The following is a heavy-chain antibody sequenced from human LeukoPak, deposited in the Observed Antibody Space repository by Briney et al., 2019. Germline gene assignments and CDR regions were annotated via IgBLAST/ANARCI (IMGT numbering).Heavy chain of an antibody. D-gene: IGHD2-2*01. CDR3: ARGGSRVFDF. Sequence: SETLSLTCTVSGGSISSYFWSWIQQPPGKELEWIGYIYSSGSTSYNPSLKSRVIISVDTSKNQFSLKLTSVTAADTAVYYCARGGSRVFDFWGQGTLVTVSS. V-gene: IGHV4-4*09. CDR2: IYSSGST. CDR1: GGSISSYF. J-gene: IGHJ4*02.